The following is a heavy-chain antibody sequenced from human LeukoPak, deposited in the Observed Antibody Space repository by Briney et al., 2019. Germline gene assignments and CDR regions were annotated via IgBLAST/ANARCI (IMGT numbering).Heavy chain of an antibody. D-gene: IGHD6-19*01. V-gene: IGHV6-1*01. CDR1: GDSVSSNSAA. Sequence: SQTLSLTCAISGDSVSSNSAAWNWIRQSPSRGLEWLGRTYYRSKWYNDYAVSVKSRITINPDTSKNQFSLQLNSVTPEDTAVYYCARAHSSGWSRGNAFDIWGQGTMVTVSS. CDR2: TYYRSKWYN. J-gene: IGHJ3*02. CDR3: ARAHSSGWSRGNAFDI.